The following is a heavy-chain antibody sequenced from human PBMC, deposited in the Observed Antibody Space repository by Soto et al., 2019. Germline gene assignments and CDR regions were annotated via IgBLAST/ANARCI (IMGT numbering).Heavy chain of an antibody. CDR3: AGETYYNDSSGYQFDY. J-gene: IGHJ4*02. CDR1: GYTFTRYC. CDR2: ISAYNGNT. Sequence: ASVKVSCKASGYTFTRYCITWVRQAPGQGLEWMGWISAYNGNTKYAQKFQGRVTMTTETSTSTAYMELRGLRSDDTAVYYCAGETYYNDSSGYQFDYWGQGTLVTVSS. V-gene: IGHV1-18*04. D-gene: IGHD3-22*01.